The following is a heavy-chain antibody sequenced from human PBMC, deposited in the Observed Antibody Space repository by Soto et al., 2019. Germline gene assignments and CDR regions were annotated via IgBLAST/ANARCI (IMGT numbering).Heavy chain of an antibody. J-gene: IGHJ1*01. V-gene: IGHV3-9*01. Sequence: EVQLVESGGDLVQPGRSLRLSCAASGFTFDDYAMHWVRQVPGKGLEWVSGINWNSGSIGYRDSVKGRFAISRDNAKNSLHLQMNSLSAEDTAFYYCVKDESINWYSGHFRHWGQGTLVTVSS. D-gene: IGHD6-13*01. CDR3: VKDESINWYSGHFRH. CDR2: INWNSGSI. CDR1: GFTFDDYA.